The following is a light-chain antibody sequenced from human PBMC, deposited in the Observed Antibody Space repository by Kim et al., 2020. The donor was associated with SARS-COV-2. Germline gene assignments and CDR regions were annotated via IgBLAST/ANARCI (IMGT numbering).Light chain of an antibody. V-gene: IGLV3-19*01. CDR3: NSRDNSGNQV. J-gene: IGLJ3*02. CDR1: SLRTYY. CDR2: GQN. Sequence: SSELTQDPAMSVALGQTVRITCQGDSLRTYYASWYQQKPGQAPVLVIYGQNNRPSGIPDRVSGSRSGNTSSLTITGAQAEDEADYYCNSRDNSGNQVFGGGTQLTVL.